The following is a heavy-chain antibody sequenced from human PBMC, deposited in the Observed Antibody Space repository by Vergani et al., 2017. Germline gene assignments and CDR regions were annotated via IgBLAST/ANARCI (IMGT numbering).Heavy chain of an antibody. CDR2: VSGRGSST. J-gene: IGHJ6*02. CDR3: AKATVVAGASYYYYGMDV. Sequence: EVQLLESGGGLVQPGGSLRLSCAASGFTFRSYAMSWVRQAPGKGLEWVSAVSGRGSSTYYADSVKGRFTISRDNSKNTLYLQLNSLRAEDTALYYCAKATVVAGASYYYYGMDVWGQGTTVTVSS. CDR1: GFTFRSYA. D-gene: IGHD6-19*01. V-gene: IGHV3-23*01.